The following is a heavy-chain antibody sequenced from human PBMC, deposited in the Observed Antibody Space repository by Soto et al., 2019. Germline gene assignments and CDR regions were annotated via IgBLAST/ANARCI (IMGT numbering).Heavy chain of an antibody. CDR2: IYTSGST. V-gene: IGHV4-4*07. CDR3: ARSTYYDFWSGYYTPSGYYYYGMDV. CDR1: GGSISSYY. D-gene: IGHD3-3*01. Sequence: SETLSLTCTVSGGSISSYYWSWIRQPAGKGLEWIGRIYTSGSTNYNPSLKSRVTMSVDTSKNQFSLKLSSVTAADTAVYYCARSTYYDFWSGYYTPSGYYYYGMDVWGQGTTVT. J-gene: IGHJ6*02.